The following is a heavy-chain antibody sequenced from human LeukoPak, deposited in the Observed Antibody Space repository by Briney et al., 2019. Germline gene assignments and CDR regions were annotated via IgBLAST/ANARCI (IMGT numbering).Heavy chain of an antibody. CDR2: IYYSGST. CDR1: GGSISSYY. D-gene: IGHD3-16*01. V-gene: IGHV4-59*08. Sequence: RSSETLSLTCTVSGGSISSYYWSWIRQPPGKGLEWIGYIYYSGSTNYNPSLKSRVTISVDTSKNQFSLKLSSVTAADTAVYYCARHGGHYVRPFDYWGQGTLVTVSS. CDR3: ARHGGHYVRPFDY. J-gene: IGHJ4*02.